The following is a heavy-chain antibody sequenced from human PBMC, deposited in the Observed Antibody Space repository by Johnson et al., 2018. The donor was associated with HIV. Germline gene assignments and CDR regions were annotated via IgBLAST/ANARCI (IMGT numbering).Heavy chain of an antibody. CDR3: VRDSLVGGPPQVDAFDI. CDR1: GFTFSSYG. J-gene: IGHJ3*02. CDR2: ISYDGRHK. D-gene: IGHD3-10*01. V-gene: IGHV3-30*03. Sequence: QVQLVESGGGVVQPGRSLRLSCAASGFTFSSYGMHWVRQAPGKGLEWVAVISYDGRHKYYADSEKGRFTISRDNSKNTLYLQMNSLKAEDTAVYYCVRDSLVGGPPQVDAFDIWGQGTMVTVSS.